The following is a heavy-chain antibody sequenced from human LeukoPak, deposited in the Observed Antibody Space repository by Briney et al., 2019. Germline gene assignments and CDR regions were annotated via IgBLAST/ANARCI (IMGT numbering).Heavy chain of an antibody. D-gene: IGHD1-1*01. CDR3: ARLDLELERRRGFDY. Sequence: GGSLRLSCAASGFTFSSYAMSWVHQAPGKGLEWVSAISGSGGSTYYADSVKGRFTICRGNAKNTLYLQMNSLRAEDTAVYYCARLDLELERRRGFDYWGQGTLVTVSS. J-gene: IGHJ4*02. V-gene: IGHV3-23*01. CDR1: GFTFSSYA. CDR2: ISGSGGST.